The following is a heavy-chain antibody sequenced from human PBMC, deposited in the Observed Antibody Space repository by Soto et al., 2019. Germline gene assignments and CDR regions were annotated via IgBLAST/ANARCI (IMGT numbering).Heavy chain of an antibody. V-gene: IGHV3-30*03. CDR2: ISADGTQN. CDR1: GFPFSSFG. Sequence: QVQLVESGGDVVQPGKSLRLSCAASGFPFSSFGLHWVRQAPGKGPEWVAVISADGTQNFYADSVMGRFTISRDNLRNSLFLQMNSLGPADTAVYYCASTSHWGQGTQVTVSS. J-gene: IGHJ4*02. CDR3: ASTSH.